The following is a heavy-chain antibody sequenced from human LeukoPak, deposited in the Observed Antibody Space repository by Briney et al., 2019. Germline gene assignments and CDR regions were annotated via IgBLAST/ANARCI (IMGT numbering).Heavy chain of an antibody. V-gene: IGHV1-8*03. CDR3: ARVIRDYDFWSGYFRYYYYMDV. CDR1: GYTFTSYD. D-gene: IGHD3-3*01. J-gene: IGHJ6*03. CDR2: MNPNSGNT. Sequence: ASVKVSCKASGYTFTSYDINWVRQATGQGLEWMGWMNPNSGNTGYAQKFQGRVTITRNTSISTAYMELSRLRSDDTAVYYCARVIRDYDFWSGYFRYYYYMDVWGKGNTVTVSS.